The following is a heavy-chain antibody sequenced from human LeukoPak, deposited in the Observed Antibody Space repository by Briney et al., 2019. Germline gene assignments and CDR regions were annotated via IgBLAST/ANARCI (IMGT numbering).Heavy chain of an antibody. CDR3: ARVPPGHASGSDLPDY. J-gene: IGHJ4*02. CDR2: MYYSGNS. D-gene: IGHD3-10*01. Sequence: SETLSLTCTVSGVSISSYYWSWIRQPPGKGLEWIGYMYYSGNSNYNASLKSRVTISADTSKNQVSLKLTSVTAADTAVYYCARVPPGHASGSDLPDYWGRGTLVIVSS. V-gene: IGHV4-59*01. CDR1: GVSISSYY.